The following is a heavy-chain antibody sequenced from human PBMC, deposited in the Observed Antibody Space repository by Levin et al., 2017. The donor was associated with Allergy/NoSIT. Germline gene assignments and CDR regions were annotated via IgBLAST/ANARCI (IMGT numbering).Heavy chain of an antibody. J-gene: IGHJ3*02. Sequence: PGGSLRLSCKGSGYSFTSYWIGWVRQMPGKGLEWMGIIYPGDSDTRYSPSFQGQVTISADKSISTAYLQWSSLKASDTAMYYCARGRKSGYSSSWALDAFDIWGQGTMVTVSS. CDR1: GYSFTSYW. D-gene: IGHD6-13*01. V-gene: IGHV5-51*01. CDR2: IYPGDSDT. CDR3: ARGRKSGYSSSWALDAFDI.